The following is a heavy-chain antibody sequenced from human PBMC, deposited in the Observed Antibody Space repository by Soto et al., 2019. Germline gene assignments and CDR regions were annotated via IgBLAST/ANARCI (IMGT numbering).Heavy chain of an antibody. CDR1: GGSISSGGYY. D-gene: IGHD3-3*01. Sequence: SETLSLTCTVSGGSISSGGYYWSWIRQHPGKGLEWIGYIYYSGSTYYNPSLKSRVTISVDTSKNQFSLKLSSVTAADTAVYYCARVGVGVVPEWFDPWGQGTLVTVSS. V-gene: IGHV4-31*03. J-gene: IGHJ5*02. CDR3: ARVGVGVVPEWFDP. CDR2: IYYSGST.